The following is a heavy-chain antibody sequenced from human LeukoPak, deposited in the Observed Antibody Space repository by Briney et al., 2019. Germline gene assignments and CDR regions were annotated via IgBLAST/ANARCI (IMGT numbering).Heavy chain of an antibody. J-gene: IGHJ4*02. CDR2: ISSSSSYI. CDR3: ARPETSIVSCSWPHFDY. D-gene: IGHD6-13*01. Sequence: GGSLRLSCAASAFTFSSYGMNWVRQAPGKGLEWVSSISSSSSYIYYADSVKGRFTISRDNSKNTLYLQMNSLRAEDTAVYYCARPETSIVSCSWPHFDYWGQGTLVTVSS. CDR1: AFTFSSYG. V-gene: IGHV3-21*01.